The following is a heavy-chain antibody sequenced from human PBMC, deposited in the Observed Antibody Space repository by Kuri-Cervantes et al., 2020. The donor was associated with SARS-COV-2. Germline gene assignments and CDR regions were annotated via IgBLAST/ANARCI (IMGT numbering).Heavy chain of an antibody. CDR2: IVVGSGNT. CDR3: ARAVDTAMGGDY. CDR1: GFTFTSSA. D-gene: IGHD5-18*01. J-gene: IGHJ4*02. V-gene: IGHV1-58*02. Sequence: SVKVSCKASGFTFTSSAMQWVRQARGQRLEWIGWIVVGSGNTNYAQKFQGRVTITADKSTSTAYMELSSLRSEDTAVYYCARAVDTAMGGDYWGQGTLVTVYS.